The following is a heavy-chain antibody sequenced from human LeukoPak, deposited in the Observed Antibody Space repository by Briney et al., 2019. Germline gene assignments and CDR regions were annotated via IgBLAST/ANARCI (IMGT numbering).Heavy chain of an antibody. CDR1: GFTFSSYW. J-gene: IGHJ4*02. CDR2: IKQDGSEK. V-gene: IGHV3-7*01. CDR3: ARVADFWSGPFFDY. Sequence: PGGSLRLSCAASGFTFSSYWMSWVRQAPGKGLEWVANIKQDGSEKYYVDSVKGRITISRDNAKNSLYLQMNSLRAEDTAVYYCARVADFWSGPFFDYWGQGTLVTVSS. D-gene: IGHD3-3*01.